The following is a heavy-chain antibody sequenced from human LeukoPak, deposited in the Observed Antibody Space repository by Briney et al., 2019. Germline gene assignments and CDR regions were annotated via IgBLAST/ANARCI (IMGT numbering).Heavy chain of an antibody. V-gene: IGHV1-69*05. CDR1: GGTFSSYA. CDR2: IIPIFGTA. CDR3: ARDGYYGSGSYYDY. J-gene: IGHJ4*02. Sequence: GASVKVSCKASGGTFSSYAISWVRQAPGQGLEWMGRIIPIFGTANYAQKFQGRVTITTDESTSTAYMELSSPRSEDTAVYYCARDGYYGSGSYYDYWGQGTLVTVSS. D-gene: IGHD3-10*01.